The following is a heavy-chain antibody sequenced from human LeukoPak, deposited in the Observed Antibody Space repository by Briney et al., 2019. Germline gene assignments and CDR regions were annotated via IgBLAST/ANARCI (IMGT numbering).Heavy chain of an antibody. J-gene: IGHJ4*02. V-gene: IGHV3-9*01. D-gene: IGHD5-18*01. CDR2: ISWNSGSI. CDR3: AKSGGYSYGGYDY. Sequence: GGSLRLSCAASGFTFDDYAMHWVRQAPGKGLEWVSGISWNSGSIGYADSVKGRFTISRDNAKNSLYLQVNSLRAEDTALYYCAKSGGYSYGGYDYWGQGTLVTVSS. CDR1: GFTFDDYA.